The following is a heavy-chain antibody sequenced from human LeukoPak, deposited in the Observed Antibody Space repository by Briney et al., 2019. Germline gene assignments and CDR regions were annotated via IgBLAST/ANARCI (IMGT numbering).Heavy chain of an antibody. CDR1: GGSIRSGDFY. CDR3: ARDVERTVAIVNFCRWFDP. CDR2: IYYSGST. Sequence: SGALSLTCTVSGGSIRSGDFYWAWIRRPPGKGLEWIGTIYYSGSTYYSSSLKSRATISIDTSKNQFSLRLSSVTAADTAVYYYARDVERTVAIVNFCRWFDPWGQGTLVTVSS. V-gene: IGHV4-39*07. D-gene: IGHD2-8*02. J-gene: IGHJ5*02.